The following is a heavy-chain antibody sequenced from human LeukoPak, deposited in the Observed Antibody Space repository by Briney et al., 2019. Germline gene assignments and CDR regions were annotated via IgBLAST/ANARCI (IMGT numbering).Heavy chain of an antibody. Sequence: SETLSLTCAVYGGSFSGYYWSWIRQPPRKGLEWIGEINHSGSTNYNPSLKSRVTISVDTSKNQFSLKLSSVTAADTAVYYCARERTSVKAFFDYWGQGTLVTVSS. D-gene: IGHD3/OR15-3a*01. CDR2: INHSGST. J-gene: IGHJ4*02. V-gene: IGHV4-34*01. CDR3: ARERTSVKAFFDY. CDR1: GGSFSGYY.